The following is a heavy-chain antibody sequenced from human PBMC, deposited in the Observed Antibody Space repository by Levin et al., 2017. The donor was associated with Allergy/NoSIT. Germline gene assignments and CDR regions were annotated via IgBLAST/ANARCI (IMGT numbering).Heavy chain of an antibody. V-gene: IGHV4-59*08. J-gene: IGHJ4*02. CDR1: GGSISSYS. CDR2: IYNSRST. D-gene: IGHD5-24*01. Sequence: MPSETLSLTCTVSGGSISSYSWSWIRQPPGKGLEWIGYIYNSRSTNYNPSLNSRVTISVDPSKNQFSLELSSVTAADPAFYYCARHSEGETYNYWGFDFWGQGTLVTVSS. CDR3: ARHSEGETYNYWGFDF.